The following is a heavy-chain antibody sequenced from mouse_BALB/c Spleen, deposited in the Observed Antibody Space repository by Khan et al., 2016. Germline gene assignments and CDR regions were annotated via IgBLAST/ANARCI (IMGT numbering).Heavy chain of an antibody. V-gene: IGHV4-1*02. CDR2: INPDSSTI. Sequence: EVKLLESGGGLVQPGGSLKLSCAASGFDFSRYWMSWVRQAPGKGLEWIGEINPDSSTINYTPSLKDKFIISRDNAKNTLYLQMSKVRSEDTARDYCARLGYYGTRDYWGQGTSVTVSS. CDR1: GFDFSRYW. J-gene: IGHJ4*01. D-gene: IGHD1-1*01. CDR3: ARLGYYGTRDY.